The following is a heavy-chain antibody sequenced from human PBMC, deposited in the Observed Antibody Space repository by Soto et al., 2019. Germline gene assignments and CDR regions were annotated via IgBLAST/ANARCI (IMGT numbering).Heavy chain of an antibody. D-gene: IGHD2-2*01. CDR1: GFTFSSYS. J-gene: IGHJ3*02. Sequence: GGSLRLSCAASGFTFSSYSMNWVRQAPGKGLEWVSSISSSSSYIYYADSVKGRFTISRDNAKNSLDLQMNSLRAKDTAVYYCARAMYCSSTSCYAANDAFDIWGQGTMVTVSS. CDR2: ISSSSSYI. V-gene: IGHV3-21*01. CDR3: ARAMYCSSTSCYAANDAFDI.